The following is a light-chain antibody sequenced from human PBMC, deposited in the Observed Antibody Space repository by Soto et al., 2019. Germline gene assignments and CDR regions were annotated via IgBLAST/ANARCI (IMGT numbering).Light chain of an antibody. J-gene: IGKJ1*01. CDR2: MAS. Sequence: DIQMTQSPSTLSASVGDRVTITCRASQSISSWLAWYQQKPGKAPKLLIYMASSLESGVPSRFSGSGSGTEFTLTISSLQPDDFATYYCQQYNSYWTFGKGTKVESK. CDR1: QSISSW. CDR3: QQYNSYWT. V-gene: IGKV1-5*03.